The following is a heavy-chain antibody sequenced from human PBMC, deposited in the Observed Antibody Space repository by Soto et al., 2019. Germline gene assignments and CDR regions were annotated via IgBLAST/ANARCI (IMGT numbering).Heavy chain of an antibody. V-gene: IGHV1-18*01. CDR1: GYTFTSYV. CDR3: VVAAQPYYSDY. D-gene: IGHD2-15*01. CDR2: ISAYNGNT. Sequence: QVQLVQSGAEVKKPGASVKVSCKASGYTFTSYVISWVRQAPGQGLEWMGGISAYNGNTNYAQKLQGRVTMTTDTSTSTAYMELRSLRSDDTAVHYCVVAAQPYYSDYWGQGTLVTVSS. J-gene: IGHJ4*02.